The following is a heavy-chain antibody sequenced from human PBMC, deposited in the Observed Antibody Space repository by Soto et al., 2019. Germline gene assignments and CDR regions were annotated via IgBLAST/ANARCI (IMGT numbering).Heavy chain of an antibody. CDR3: TRDFPSDFWSGYYPI. CDR1: GFTFGDYA. CDR2: IRSKAYGGTT. D-gene: IGHD3-3*01. J-gene: IGHJ4*02. Sequence: PGGSLRLSCTASGFTFGDYAMSWFRQAPGKGLEWVGFIRSKAYGGTTEYAASVKGRFTISRDDSKSIAYLQMNSLKTEDTAVYYCTRDFPSDFWSGYYPIWGQGTLVTVSS. V-gene: IGHV3-49*03.